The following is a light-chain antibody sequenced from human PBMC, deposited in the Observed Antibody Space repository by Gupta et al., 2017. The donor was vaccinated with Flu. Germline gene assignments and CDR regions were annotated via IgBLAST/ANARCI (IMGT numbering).Light chain of an antibody. J-gene: IGKJ4*01. CDR1: QSVLHSSNNKNY. Sequence: DIVLTQSPDSLAVSLGGRATITCKSSQSVLHSSNNKNYIAWYQLKPGQSPKLLIYLASTRASGVPDRLSGSASGTDGTLTISILHAEDVAAYHCHRDDKLPFTFGPGTKVEIK. V-gene: IGKV4-1*01. CDR3: HRDDKLPFT. CDR2: LAS.